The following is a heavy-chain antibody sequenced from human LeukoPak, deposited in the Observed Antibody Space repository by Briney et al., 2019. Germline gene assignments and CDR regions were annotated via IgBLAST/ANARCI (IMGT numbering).Heavy chain of an antibody. Sequence: GGSLRLSCAASGFTFSSYGMHWVRQAPGKGLEWVAVISYDGSNKYYADSVKGRFTISRDNSKNTLYLQMNSLRAEDTAVYYCARSPAGTDLFDYWGQGTLVTVSS. V-gene: IGHV3-30*03. J-gene: IGHJ4*02. D-gene: IGHD6-13*01. CDR3: ARSPAGTDLFDY. CDR2: ISYDGSNK. CDR1: GFTFSSYG.